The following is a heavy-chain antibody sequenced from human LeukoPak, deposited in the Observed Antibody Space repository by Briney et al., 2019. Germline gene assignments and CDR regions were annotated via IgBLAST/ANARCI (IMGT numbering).Heavy chain of an antibody. J-gene: IGHJ4*02. CDR1: GFSFSTYW. CDR3: ARVQSGLRLDY. CDR2: IKYDGSEK. Sequence: SGGSLRLSCAASGFSFSTYWLSWVRQAPGKGLEWVANIKYDGSEKFYLDSVKGRFTISRDNAKNSLYLQMNSLRAEDTAVYYCARVQSGLRLDYWGQGTLVTVSS. V-gene: IGHV3-7*01. D-gene: IGHD1-26*01.